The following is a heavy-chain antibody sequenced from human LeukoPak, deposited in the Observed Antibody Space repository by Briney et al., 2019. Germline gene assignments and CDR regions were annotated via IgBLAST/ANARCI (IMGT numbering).Heavy chain of an antibody. Sequence: PSETLSLTCTVSGGSISSYYWSWIRQPPGKGLEWIGYIYYSGSTNYNPSLKSRVTISVDTSKNQFSLKLSSVTAADTAVYYCARDLRPYYDSSGYYYDYYGMDVWGQGTTVTVSS. D-gene: IGHD3-22*01. CDR2: IYYSGST. CDR1: GGSISSYY. V-gene: IGHV4-59*01. CDR3: ARDLRPYYDSSGYYYDYYGMDV. J-gene: IGHJ6*02.